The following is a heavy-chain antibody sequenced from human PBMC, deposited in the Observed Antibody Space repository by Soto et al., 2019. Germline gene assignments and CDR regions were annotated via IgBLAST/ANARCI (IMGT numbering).Heavy chain of an antibody. CDR2: IYYSGST. Sequence: PSETLSLTCTVSGGAIYSPSYYWGWIRQTPGKGLEYIGSIYYSGSTFNNPSLGRRVVTSLDASKKQVSLNLSSATAADTAVYYCARLSGRRYFQYWGQGALVTVSS. CDR1: GGAIYSPSYY. CDR3: ARLSGRRYFQY. J-gene: IGHJ4*02. D-gene: IGHD6-6*01. V-gene: IGHV4-39*01.